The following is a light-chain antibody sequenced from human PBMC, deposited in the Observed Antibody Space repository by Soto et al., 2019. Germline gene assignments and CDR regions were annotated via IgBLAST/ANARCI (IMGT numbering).Light chain of an antibody. V-gene: IGKV1-39*01. Sequence: DSEMTQYTSSLSASLGDRVTITCRASQSISSYLNWYQQKPGKAPKLLIYAASSLQSGVPSRFSGSGSGTDFTLTISSLQPEDFATYYSQQSYSTPRTFCQGTKVDIK. CDR2: AAS. CDR3: QQSYSTPRT. J-gene: IGKJ1*01. CDR1: QSISSY.